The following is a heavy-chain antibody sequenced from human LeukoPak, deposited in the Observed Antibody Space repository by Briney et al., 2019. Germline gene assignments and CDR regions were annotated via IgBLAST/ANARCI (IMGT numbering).Heavy chain of an antibody. V-gene: IGHV5-51*01. D-gene: IGHD6-13*01. CDR3: ARRSSSWDRYDN. Sequence: GESLKISWKGSGYSFTSYWIGWVRQMHGKGLEWMGIIYPGDSDTKYSPSFQGQVTISADKSISTAYLQWSSPKASDTAMYYCARRSSSWDRYDNWGQGTLATGSS. CDR1: GYSFTSYW. J-gene: IGHJ4*02. CDR2: IYPGDSDT.